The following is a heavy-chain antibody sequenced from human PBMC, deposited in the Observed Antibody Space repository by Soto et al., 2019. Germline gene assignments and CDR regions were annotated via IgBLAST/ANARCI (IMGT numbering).Heavy chain of an antibody. CDR2: ISGSGGST. CDR3: TTAEQLVLIDY. V-gene: IGHV3-23*01. J-gene: IGHJ4*02. CDR1: GFTFSSYA. D-gene: IGHD6-13*01. Sequence: EVQLLESGGGLVQPGGSLRLSCAASGFTFSSYAMSWVRQAPGKGLEWVSAISGSGGSTYYADSVKGRFTISRDDSKNTLYLQMNSLKTEDTAVYYCTTAEQLVLIDYWGQGTLVTVSS.